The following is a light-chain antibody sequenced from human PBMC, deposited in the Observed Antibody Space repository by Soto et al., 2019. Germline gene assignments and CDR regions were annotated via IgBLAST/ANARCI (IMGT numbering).Light chain of an antibody. V-gene: IGKV2-30*01. CDR2: KVS. CDR3: MQGSHWPYT. J-gene: IGKJ2*01. Sequence: DVVLTQSPLSLPVTLGQPASVSCRSSQSLVYSDGNTYLTWFQQRPGQSPRRLIYKVSNRDSGVPDRFSGSGSGTDFTLRVSRVEAEYVGVYYCMQGSHWPYTFGQGTNLEIK. CDR1: QSLVYSDGNTY.